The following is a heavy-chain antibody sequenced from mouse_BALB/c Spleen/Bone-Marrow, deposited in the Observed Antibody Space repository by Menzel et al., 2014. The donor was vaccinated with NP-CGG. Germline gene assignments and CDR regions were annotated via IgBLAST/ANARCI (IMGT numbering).Heavy chain of an antibody. CDR1: GYSFTSYY. Sequence: VQRVESGPELVKPGASVKISCKASGYSFTSYYIHWVKQRPGQGLEWIGWIFPGSGNTKYNEKFKGKATLTADTSSSTAYMQLSSLTPEDSAVYFCAKRDKYDDYAMDYWGQGTSVTVSS. CDR2: IFPGSGNT. CDR3: AKRDKYDDYAMDY. J-gene: IGHJ4*01. D-gene: IGHD2-14*01. V-gene: IGHV1-66*01.